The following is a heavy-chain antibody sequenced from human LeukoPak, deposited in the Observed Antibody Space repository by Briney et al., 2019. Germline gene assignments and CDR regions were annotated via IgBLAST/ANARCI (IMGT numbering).Heavy chain of an antibody. V-gene: IGHV3-23*01. J-gene: IGHJ4*02. CDR1: GFTFISYG. CDR3: AKDKGVVTAPTFDY. CDR2: ISGRGGSP. D-gene: IGHD2-21*02. Sequence: GGSLRLSCAASGFTFISYGMHWVRQAPGKGLERVSAISGRGGSPYSEASVKGRFTISRDNSKSTPYLQMNSLRAEDKAVYYCAKDKGVVTAPTFDYWGQGTLVTVSS.